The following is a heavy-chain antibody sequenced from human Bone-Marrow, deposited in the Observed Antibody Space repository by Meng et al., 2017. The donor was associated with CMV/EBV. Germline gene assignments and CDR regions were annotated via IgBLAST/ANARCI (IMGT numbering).Heavy chain of an antibody. V-gene: IGHV1-2*02. CDR1: GYTFTGYY. CDR3: ARVRDSSGWYHLDY. J-gene: IGHJ4*02. Sequence: ASVKVSCKASGYTFTGYYMHWVRQAPGQGLEWMGWINPNSGGTNYAQKFQGRVTMTRDTSISTAYMELSRLRSDDTAVYYCARVRDSSGWYHLDYWVQGTLDTVSS. CDR2: INPNSGGT. D-gene: IGHD6-19*01.